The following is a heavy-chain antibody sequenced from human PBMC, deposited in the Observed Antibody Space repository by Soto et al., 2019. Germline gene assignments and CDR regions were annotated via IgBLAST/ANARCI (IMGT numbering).Heavy chain of an antibody. V-gene: IGHV4-39*01. CDR3: ARPVNYYYYYMDV. CDR1: GGSISSSTSY. J-gene: IGHJ6*03. CDR2: INYSGST. Sequence: XXTLSLPFTVSGGSISSSTSYWGSIRQPPGKGLEWIGSINYSGSTYYSPSLKSRVTISADTSKNQFSLKLSSVNAADTAVYYCARPVNYYYYYMDVWGKGTMVTVSS.